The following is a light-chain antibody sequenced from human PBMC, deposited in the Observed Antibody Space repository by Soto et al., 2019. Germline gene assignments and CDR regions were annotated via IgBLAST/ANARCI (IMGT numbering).Light chain of an antibody. CDR3: QHYGTSAL. Sequence: EIVLTQSPGTLSLSPGERATLSCRASQTVSDMYLAWYQQKPGQAPRLLIYASNRATGIPDRFSGSGSGTDFTLIIGRLEPEDFAVYYCQHYGTSALFGPGTKVDIK. J-gene: IGKJ3*01. V-gene: IGKV3-20*01. CDR2: AS. CDR1: QTVSDMY.